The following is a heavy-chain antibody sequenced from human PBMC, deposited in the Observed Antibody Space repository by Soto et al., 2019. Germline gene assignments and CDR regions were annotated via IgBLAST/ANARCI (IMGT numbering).Heavy chain of an antibody. V-gene: IGHV4-59*11. D-gene: IGHD6-19*01. Sequence: PSETLSLTCTVSGGSISGHYWIWTRQSPGKRLEWIGYIFYSGSTNYNPSLKSRVTLSVDTSKNQFSLRLSSVTAADTAVYYCARVGSSGWSPDYWGQGTLVTVSS. CDR3: ARVGSSGWSPDY. CDR1: GGSISGHY. CDR2: IFYSGST. J-gene: IGHJ4*02.